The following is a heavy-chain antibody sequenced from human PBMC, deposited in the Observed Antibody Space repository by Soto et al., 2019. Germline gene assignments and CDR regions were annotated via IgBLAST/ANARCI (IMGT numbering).Heavy chain of an antibody. CDR1: GGSFSGYH. CDR3: ARTSRTSAYLQPGFFGY. V-gene: IGHV4-34*01. Sequence: SETLSLTCAVYGGSFSGYHWSWIRQPPGKGLEWIGEINDSGSTEYNPSLKSRVSISVDTPKNQFSLRLTSVTAADTAVYYCARTSRTSAYLQPGFFGYWGQGTMVTVSS. J-gene: IGHJ4*02. D-gene: IGHD1-1*01. CDR2: INDSGST.